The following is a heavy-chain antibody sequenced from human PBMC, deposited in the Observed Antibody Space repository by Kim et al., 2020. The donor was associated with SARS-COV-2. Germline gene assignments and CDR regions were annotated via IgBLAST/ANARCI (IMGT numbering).Heavy chain of an antibody. D-gene: IGHD3-3*01. V-gene: IGHV3-23*01. J-gene: IGHJ4*02. Sequence: VKGRFTISRDNSKNTLYLQMNSLRAEDTAVYYCAKGGVFAPLGLGGFDYWGQGTLVTVSS. CDR3: AKGGVFAPLGLGGFDY.